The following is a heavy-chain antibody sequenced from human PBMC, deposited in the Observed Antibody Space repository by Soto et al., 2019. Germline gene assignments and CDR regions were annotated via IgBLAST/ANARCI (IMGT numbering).Heavy chain of an antibody. CDR2: INAGNGNT. Sequence: ASVKVSCKASGYTFTSYAMHWVRQAPGQRLEWMRWINAGNGNTKYSQKFQGRVTITRDTSASTAYMELSSLRSEDTAVYYFARDNSSGTRGVPNNWFDPWGQGTLVTVSS. CDR1: GYTFTSYA. J-gene: IGHJ5*02. V-gene: IGHV1-3*01. D-gene: IGHD3-10*01. CDR3: ARDNSSGTRGVPNNWFDP.